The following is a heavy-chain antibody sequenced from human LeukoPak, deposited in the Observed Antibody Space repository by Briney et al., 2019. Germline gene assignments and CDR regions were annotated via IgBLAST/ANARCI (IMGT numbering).Heavy chain of an antibody. CDR1: GFTFNTHG. V-gene: IGHV3-33*05. CDR2: VEHDGTKK. J-gene: IGHJ4*02. CDR3: AREDGVDY. D-gene: IGHD5-24*01. Sequence: PGGSLRLSCATSGFTFNTHGMHWVRQAPGKGLEWVAFVEHDGTKKYLDSVKGRFTISRDNAKNSLYLQMNSLRAEDTAVYYCAREDGVDYWGQGTLVTVSS.